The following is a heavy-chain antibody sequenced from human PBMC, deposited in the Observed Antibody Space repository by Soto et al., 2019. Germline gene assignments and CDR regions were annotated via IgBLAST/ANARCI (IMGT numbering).Heavy chain of an antibody. CDR2: LYPGDTDT. CDR1: GYSFTSYW. V-gene: IGHV5-51*01. CDR3: ARPLDYYYYTDV. Sequence: GESLKISCKGSGYSFTSYWIGWVRQMPGKGLEWMGILYPGDTDTRYSPAFQGEVTISADNSISTAYLHWSRLKASDTAMYYCARPLDYYYYTDVWGKGTTVTVSS. J-gene: IGHJ6*03.